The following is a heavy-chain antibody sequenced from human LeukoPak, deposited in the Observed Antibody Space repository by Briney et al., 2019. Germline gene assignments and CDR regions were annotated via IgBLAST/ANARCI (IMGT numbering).Heavy chain of an antibody. D-gene: IGHD2-2*02. V-gene: IGHV3-30*18. CDR2: ISYDGSNK. J-gene: IGHJ4*02. Sequence: PGGSLRLSCAASGFTFSSYGMHWVRPAPGKGLEWVAVISYDGSNKYYADSVKGRFTISRDNSKNTLYLQMNSLRAEDTAVYYCAKDVCSSTSCYTDYWGQGTLVTVSS. CDR1: GFTFSSYG. CDR3: AKDVCSSTSCYTDY.